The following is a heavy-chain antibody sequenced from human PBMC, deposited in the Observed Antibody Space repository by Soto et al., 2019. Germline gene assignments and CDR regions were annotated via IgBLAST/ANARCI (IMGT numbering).Heavy chain of an antibody. CDR3: ARDFDVNTALDYWYFDL. CDR2: IYSSGRN. CDR1: GGSTSGKY. Sequence: QVHLQESGPGVVKASETLSLTCSLSGGSTSGKYWSWIRQSAGKGLEWIGRIYSSGRNDYNPSLGSRVSMSVAQNSFSLRLTSVTAADTAIYYCARDFDVNTALDYWYFDLWGRGTQVSVSS. D-gene: IGHD3-9*01. V-gene: IGHV4-4*07. J-gene: IGHJ2*01.